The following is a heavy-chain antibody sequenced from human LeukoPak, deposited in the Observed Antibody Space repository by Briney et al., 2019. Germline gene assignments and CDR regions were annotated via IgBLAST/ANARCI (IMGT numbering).Heavy chain of an antibody. Sequence: SETLSLTCAVYGGSFSGYYWSWIRQPPGKVLEWIGEINHSGSTNYNPSLKSRVTISVDTSKNQFSLKLSSVTAADTAVYYCARGSKKTHYYMDVWGKGTTVTVSS. V-gene: IGHV4-34*01. D-gene: IGHD4-11*01. CDR2: INHSGST. CDR3: ARGSKKTHYYMDV. J-gene: IGHJ6*03. CDR1: GGSFSGYY.